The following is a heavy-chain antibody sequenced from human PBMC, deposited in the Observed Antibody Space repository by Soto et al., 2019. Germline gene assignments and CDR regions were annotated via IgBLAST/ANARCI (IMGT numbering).Heavy chain of an antibody. Sequence: TGGSLRLSCAASGFTFSSYSMNWVRQAPGKGLEWVSYISSSSSTIYYADSVKGRFTISRDNAKNSLYLQMNSLRAEDTAVYYCARGDGMRRSGWSSYWGQGTLVTVSS. CDR1: GFTFSSYS. CDR2: ISSSSSTI. J-gene: IGHJ4*02. V-gene: IGHV3-48*01. D-gene: IGHD6-19*01. CDR3: ARGDGMRRSGWSSY.